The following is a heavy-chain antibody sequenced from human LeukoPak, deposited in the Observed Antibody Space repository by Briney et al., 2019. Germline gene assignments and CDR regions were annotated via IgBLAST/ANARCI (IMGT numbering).Heavy chain of an antibody. CDR2: ISGRDEST. J-gene: IGHJ4*02. CDR1: GLTFCNHD. CDR3: AKVTGTTNY. V-gene: IGHV3-23*01. D-gene: IGHD1-1*01. Sequence: PGGSLRLSCAVSGLTFCNHDLSWGGQAPGKGLEWVSAISGRDESTYYADSVKGRFTISRDNSKSTIYLQMSSLRAEDTAVYHCAKVTGTTNYWGQGTLVTVSS.